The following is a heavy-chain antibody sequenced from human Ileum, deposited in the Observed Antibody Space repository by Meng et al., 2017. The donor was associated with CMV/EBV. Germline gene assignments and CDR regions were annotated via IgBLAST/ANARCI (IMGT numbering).Heavy chain of an antibody. D-gene: IGHD3-10*01. CDR3: IKNISPGGLDH. Sequence: GGSLRLSCAASGFTFDGFAMHWLRQGPGKGLEWVSGIEWNTGRREYADSVKGRFTISRDDAENSLYLYMNSLRPEDACMYFCIKNISPGGLDHWGQGTLVTVSS. CDR1: GFTFDGFA. J-gene: IGHJ5*02. V-gene: IGHV3-9*01. CDR2: IEWNTGRR.